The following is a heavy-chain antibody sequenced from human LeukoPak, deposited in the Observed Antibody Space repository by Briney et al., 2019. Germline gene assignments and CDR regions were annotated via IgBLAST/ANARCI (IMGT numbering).Heavy chain of an antibody. CDR3: ASLKIVGATLDY. V-gene: IGHV3-21*01. CDR1: GFTFSSYS. Sequence: GGSLRLSCAASGFTFSSYSMNWVRQAPGKGLEWVSSISSSSSYIYYADSVRGRFTMSRDNAKNSLYLQMNSLRAEDTAVYYCASLKIVGATLDYWGQGTLVTVSS. D-gene: IGHD1-26*01. J-gene: IGHJ4*02. CDR2: ISSSSSYI.